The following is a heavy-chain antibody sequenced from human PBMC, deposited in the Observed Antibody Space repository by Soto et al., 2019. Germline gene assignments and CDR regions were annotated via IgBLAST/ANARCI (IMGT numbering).Heavy chain of an antibody. CDR2: ISGSGGST. J-gene: IGHJ4*02. CDR3: AKAPSRWNYNIIYFDY. D-gene: IGHD1-7*01. Sequence: PGGSLRLSRAASGFTFSSYAMSWVRQAPGKGLEWVSAISGSGGSTYYADSVKGRFTISRDNSKNTLYLQMNSLRAEDTAVYYCAKAPSRWNYNIIYFDYWGQGTLVTVSS. CDR1: GFTFSSYA. V-gene: IGHV3-23*01.